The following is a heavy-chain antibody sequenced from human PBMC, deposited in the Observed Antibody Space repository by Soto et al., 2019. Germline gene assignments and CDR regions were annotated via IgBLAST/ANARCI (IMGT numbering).Heavy chain of an antibody. CDR3: ARRYSYGWNEY. CDR2: VNPNSGYH. J-gene: IGHJ4*02. D-gene: IGHD5-18*01. Sequence: QVQLVQSGAEVKKPGASVTVSCKASGYTFTNYDITWVRQAPGQGLEWVGWVNPNSGYHASAQRFVGRVTMTRNTPLRTAYMELSRLASGDTAVYYCARRYSYGWNEYWGQGTLVTVS. CDR1: GYTFTNYD. V-gene: IGHV1-8*01.